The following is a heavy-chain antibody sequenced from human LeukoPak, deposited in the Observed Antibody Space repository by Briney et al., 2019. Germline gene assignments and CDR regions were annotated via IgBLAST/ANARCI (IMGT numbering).Heavy chain of an antibody. J-gene: IGHJ4*02. CDR2: ISDSGGRT. CDR3: AKRGVVIRVILVGFHKEAYYFDS. CDR1: GITLSNYG. D-gene: IGHD3-22*01. Sequence: GGSLRLSCAVSGITLSNYGMSWVRQAPGKGLEWVAGISDSGGRTNYADSVKGRFTISRDNPKNTLYPQMNSLRVEDTAVYFCAKRGVVIRVILVGFHKEAYYFDSWGQGALVTVSS. V-gene: IGHV3-23*01.